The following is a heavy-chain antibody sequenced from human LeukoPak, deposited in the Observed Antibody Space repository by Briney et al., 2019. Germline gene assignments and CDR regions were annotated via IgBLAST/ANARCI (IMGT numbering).Heavy chain of an antibody. CDR2: ISSGSSTI. J-gene: IGHJ4*02. CDR3: ARPLDDYGTFDY. CDR1: GFTFSSYS. Sequence: GGSLRLSCAASGFTFSSYSMNWVRQAPGKGLEWVSYISSGSSTIYYADAVKGRFTISRDNAKNSLYLQMNSLRAEDTAVFYCARPLDDYGTFDYWGQGTLVTVSS. D-gene: IGHD4-17*01. V-gene: IGHV3-48*01.